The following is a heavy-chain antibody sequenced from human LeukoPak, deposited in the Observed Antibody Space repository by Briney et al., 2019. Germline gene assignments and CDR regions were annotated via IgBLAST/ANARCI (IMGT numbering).Heavy chain of an antibody. D-gene: IGHD2-2*01. CDR3: ARDLSRGIVVVPAAMSPWFDP. V-gene: IGHV1-69*04. J-gene: IGHJ5*02. CDR1: GGTFSSYA. CDR2: IIPIFGIA. Sequence: SVKVSCKASGGTFSSYAISWVRQDPGQGLEWMGRIIPIFGIANYAQKFQGRVTITADKSTSTAYMELSSLRSEDTAVYYCARDLSRGIVVVPAAMSPWFDPWGQGTLVTVSS.